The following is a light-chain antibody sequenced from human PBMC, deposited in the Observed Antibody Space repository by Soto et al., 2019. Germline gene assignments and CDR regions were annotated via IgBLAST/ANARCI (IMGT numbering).Light chain of an antibody. Sequence: SVLAQPASVSGSPGQSITISCTGTSSDVGGYNYVSWYQQHPGKAPKLMIYEVSNRPSGVSNRFSGSKSGNTASLTISGLQAEDEADYYSSSYTSSSPYVFGTGTKVTVL. V-gene: IGLV2-14*01. CDR2: EVS. J-gene: IGLJ1*01. CDR1: SSDVGGYNY. CDR3: SSYTSSSPYV.